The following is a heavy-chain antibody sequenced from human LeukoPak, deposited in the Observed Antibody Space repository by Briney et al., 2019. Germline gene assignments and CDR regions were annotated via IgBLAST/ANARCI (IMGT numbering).Heavy chain of an antibody. CDR3: ARGGGRSYSDAFDI. CDR1: GFTFSIYW. J-gene: IGHJ3*02. Sequence: PGGSLRLSCAASGFTFSIYWMHWVRQAPGKGLEWVSFISGSSTATQYADSVKGRFTISRDIGRKALYLQMNSLRDEDTAVYYCARGGGRSYSDAFDIWGQGTVVTVSS. CDR2: ISGSSTAT. D-gene: IGHD1-26*01. V-gene: IGHV3-48*02.